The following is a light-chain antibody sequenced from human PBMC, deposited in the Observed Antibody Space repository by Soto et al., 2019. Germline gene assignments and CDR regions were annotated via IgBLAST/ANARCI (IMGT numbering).Light chain of an antibody. V-gene: IGLV1-40*01. CDR1: SSNIGAGYD. Sequence: QSVLTQPPSVSGAPGQRVTISCTGSSSNIGAGYDVHWYQQLPGTAPKLLIYGNSNRPSGVPDRFSGSKSGTSASLAITGLQEEDAADYYCQSYDSSLSGYVFGTGTKLTVL. CDR2: GNS. J-gene: IGLJ1*01. CDR3: QSYDSSLSGYV.